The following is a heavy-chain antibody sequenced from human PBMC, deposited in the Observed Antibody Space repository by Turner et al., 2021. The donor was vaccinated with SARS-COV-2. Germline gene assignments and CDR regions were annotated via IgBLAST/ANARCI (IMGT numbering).Heavy chain of an antibody. CDR3: ARDGGYSGYAYFDY. CDR2: RWYDGSNK. D-gene: IGHD5-12*01. Sequence: QVQLVESGGAVVQPGRSSRLSCAAYGFTFSSYGMDWVRQAPGKGLEWVAVRWYDGSNKYYADSVKGRFTITRDNSKNTMYLQMNSLRAEDTAVYYCARDGGYSGYAYFDYWGQGTLVTVSS. V-gene: IGHV3-33*01. J-gene: IGHJ4*02. CDR1: GFTFSSYG.